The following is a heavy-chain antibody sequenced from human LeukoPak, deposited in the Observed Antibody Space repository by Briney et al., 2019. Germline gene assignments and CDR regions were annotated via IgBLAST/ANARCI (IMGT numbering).Heavy chain of an antibody. V-gene: IGHV3-30-3*01. D-gene: IGHD2-21*02. Sequence: GGSLRLSCAASGFTFSSYAIHWVRQAPGKGLEWVAVISYDGSNKYYADSVKGRFTISRDNSKSTLYLQMNSLRAEDTAVYYCARDLKHIVVVTAILGNYWGQGTLVTVSS. CDR1: GFTFSSYA. CDR3: ARDLKHIVVVTAILGNY. J-gene: IGHJ4*02. CDR2: ISYDGSNK.